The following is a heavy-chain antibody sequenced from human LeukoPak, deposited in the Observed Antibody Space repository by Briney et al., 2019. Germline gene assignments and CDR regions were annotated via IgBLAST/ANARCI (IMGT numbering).Heavy chain of an antibody. CDR2: IYYSGSS. CDR3: ARERGYCSGGSCYSEDYYYYYMDV. J-gene: IGHJ6*03. V-gene: IGHV4-59*01. Sequence: SETLSLTCTVSGGSISSYYWSWIRQPPGQGLKWIGYIYYSGSSNSNPSLKSRVTISVDTSKTQFSLELSHVSAEDTAVYYCARERGYCSGGSCYSEDYYYYYMDVWGKGTTVTVSS. CDR1: GGSISSYY. D-gene: IGHD2-15*01.